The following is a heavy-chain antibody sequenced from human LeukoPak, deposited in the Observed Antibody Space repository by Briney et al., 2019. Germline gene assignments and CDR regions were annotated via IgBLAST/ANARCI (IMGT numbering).Heavy chain of an antibody. V-gene: IGHV3-30*02. J-gene: IGHJ4*02. D-gene: IGHD6-13*01. CDR2: IRYDGSNK. Sequence: PGGSLRLSCAASGFTFSSYGMHWVRQAPGKGLEWVAFIRYDGSNKYYADSVKGRFTISRDNSKNTLYLQMNSLRAEDTAVYYCAKDWQQLVPHFDYWGQGTLVTVSS. CDR1: GFTFSSYG. CDR3: AKDWQQLVPHFDY.